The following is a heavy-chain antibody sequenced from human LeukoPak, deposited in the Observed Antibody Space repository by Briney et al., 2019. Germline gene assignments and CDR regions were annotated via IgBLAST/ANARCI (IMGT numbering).Heavy chain of an antibody. J-gene: IGHJ4*02. Sequence: GGSLRLSCVGSGFSFSSYDMNWVRQAPGKGLEWVSSISSRSSYIYSAESMKGRFTIPRDNAKNSLFLQMDGLRAEDTAVYYCTRRGGLSSGRSFDYWGQGTLVTVSS. V-gene: IGHV3-21*01. CDR3: TRRGGLSSGRSFDY. CDR2: ISSRSSYI. D-gene: IGHD3-10*02. CDR1: GFSFSSYD.